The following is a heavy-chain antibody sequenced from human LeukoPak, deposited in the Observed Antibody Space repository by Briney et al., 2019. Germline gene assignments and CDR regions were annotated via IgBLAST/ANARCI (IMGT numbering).Heavy chain of an antibody. CDR3: AREGMIATGREPAEI. V-gene: IGHV4-59*01. Sequence: PSETLSLTCSVSGGSISSSYWSWIRQAPGKGLEWIGQIYYSGSTNYNPSLKSRVTISVDTSKNRFSLKLSSVTAADTAVYYCAREGMIATGREPAEIWGQGTMVTVSS. CDR1: GGSISSSY. D-gene: IGHD3-22*01. J-gene: IGHJ3*02. CDR2: IYYSGST.